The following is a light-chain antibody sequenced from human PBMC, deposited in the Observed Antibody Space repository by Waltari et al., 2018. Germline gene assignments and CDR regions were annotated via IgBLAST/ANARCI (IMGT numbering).Light chain of an antibody. CDR1: QSVLYSSNNKNN. Sequence: DIVMTQSPDSLAVSLGERATINCKYSQSVLYSSNNKNNLAWYQQKLGQPPKLLIYWASTRESGVPDRFSGSGSGTDFTLTICSLQAEDVAVYSCQQYYSSPITFGQGTRLEIK. CDR2: WAS. CDR3: QQYYSSPIT. V-gene: IGKV4-1*01. J-gene: IGKJ5*01.